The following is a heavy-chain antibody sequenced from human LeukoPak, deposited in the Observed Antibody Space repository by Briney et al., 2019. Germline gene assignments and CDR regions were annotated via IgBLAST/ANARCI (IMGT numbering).Heavy chain of an antibody. CDR3: AGFTFFRGVITFDY. J-gene: IGHJ4*02. CDR1: GYSLSSGYY. CDR2: VDHSGGT. D-gene: IGHD3-10*01. V-gene: IGHV4-38-2*02. Sequence: SETLSLTCTVSGYSLSSGYYWGWIRQPPGKGLEWIGSVDHSGGTYYNPSLRSRVPISVDTSKNQFSLKLSSVTAAGTAVYSCAGFTFFRGVITFDYWGQGTLVTVSS.